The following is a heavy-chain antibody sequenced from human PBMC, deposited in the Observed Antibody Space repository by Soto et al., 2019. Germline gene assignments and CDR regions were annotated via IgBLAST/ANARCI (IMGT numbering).Heavy chain of an antibody. Sequence: ASVNVSCKSSGYTFTGYYIHWVRQAPGQGLECMGWINPNSGGTNYAQKFQGWVTMTRDTSISTAYMELSRLRSDDTAVYYCARGGDRYYDILTGYPAGGFFDYWGQGTLVTVSS. CDR2: INPNSGGT. CDR3: ARGGDRYYDILTGYPAGGFFDY. V-gene: IGHV1-2*04. J-gene: IGHJ4*02. D-gene: IGHD3-9*01. CDR1: GYTFTGYY.